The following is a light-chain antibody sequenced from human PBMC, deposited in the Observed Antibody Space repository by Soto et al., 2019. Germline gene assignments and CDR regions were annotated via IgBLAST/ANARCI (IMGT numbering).Light chain of an antibody. CDR2: EVT. Sequence: QSVLTQPASVFGSPGQSITISCTGTSSDIDTYNYVSWYQQHPGKAPKLIIYEVTNRPSGVSNRFSGSKSGDTASLTISGLRAEDEADYYCSSYTSSTDYVFGTGTKLTVL. J-gene: IGLJ1*01. V-gene: IGLV2-14*01. CDR1: SSDIDTYNY. CDR3: SSYTSSTDYV.